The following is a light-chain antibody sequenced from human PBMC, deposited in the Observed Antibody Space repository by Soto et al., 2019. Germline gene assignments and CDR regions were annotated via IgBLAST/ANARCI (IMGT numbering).Light chain of an antibody. CDR3: SSYAGSKTL. CDR2: EVS. J-gene: IGLJ2*01. V-gene: IGLV2-8*01. CDR1: SSDVGGYNY. Sequence: QSVLTQPPSASGSPGQSVTISCTGTSSDVGGYNYVSWYQQHPGKAPKLMIYEVSNRPSGVPDRFSGSKSGNTASLTVSGHQAEDEADYYCSSYAGSKTLFGGGTKLTVL.